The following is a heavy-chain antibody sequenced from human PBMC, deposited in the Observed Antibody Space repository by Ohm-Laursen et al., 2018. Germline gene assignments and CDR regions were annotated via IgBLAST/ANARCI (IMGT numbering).Heavy chain of an antibody. V-gene: IGHV3-11*01. CDR2: ISSSGSTI. J-gene: IGHJ6*02. D-gene: IGHD2-2*01. CDR1: GFTFSDYY. CDR3: ARDGGPDIVVVPAANYYYYYGMDV. Sequence: GSLRLSCTASGFTFSDYYMSWVRQAPGKGLEWVSYISSSGSTIYYADSVKGRFTISRDNAKNSLYLQMNSLRAEDTAVYYCARDGGPDIVVVPAANYYYYYGMDVWGQGTTVTVSS.